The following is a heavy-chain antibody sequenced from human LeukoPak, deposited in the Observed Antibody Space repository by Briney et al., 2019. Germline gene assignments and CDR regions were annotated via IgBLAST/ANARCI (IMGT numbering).Heavy chain of an antibody. J-gene: IGHJ4*02. CDR1: GGSFNGYS. Sequence: SETLSLTCAVYGGSFNGYSWSWIRQPPGKGLEWIGEINHSGSTNYNPSLKSRVTISVDTSKNLFSLNLSSVTAADTAIYYCARSPGVSFDYWGQGTLVTVSS. CDR2: INHSGST. D-gene: IGHD7-27*01. V-gene: IGHV4-34*01. CDR3: ARSPGVSFDY.